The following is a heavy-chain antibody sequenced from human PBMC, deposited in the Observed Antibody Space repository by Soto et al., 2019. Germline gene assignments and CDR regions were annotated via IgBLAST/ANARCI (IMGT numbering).Heavy chain of an antibody. CDR3: ATGFRVLLDY. Sequence: PSETLSLTCTVSGGSISSNYWTWIRQPPGNGLEWIGYIYYSGSTNYTPSLKSRVTISIDTSKRQFSLKLTSVSAADTAVSYCATGFRVLLDYWGQGSLVTVSS. J-gene: IGHJ4*02. V-gene: IGHV4-59*01. CDR2: IYYSGST. D-gene: IGHD2-15*01. CDR1: GGSISSNY.